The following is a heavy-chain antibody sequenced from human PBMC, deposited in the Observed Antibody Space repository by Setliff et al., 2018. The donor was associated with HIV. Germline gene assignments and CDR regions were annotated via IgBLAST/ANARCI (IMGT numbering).Heavy chain of an antibody. D-gene: IGHD3-22*01. CDR1: GFSLSTSGMC. J-gene: IGHJ4*02. CDR3: ARLMKTYYYDTSGYYAPWGNFDH. CDR2: IDWDDDK. V-gene: IGHV2-70*11. Sequence: SGPTLVNPTETLTLTCTFSGFSLSTSGMCVNWIRQPPGKALEWLARIDWDDDKYYSTSLKTRLTISKDTSKNHVVLTMTNMDPADTATYYCARLMKTYYYDTSGYYAPWGNFDHWGQGTLVTVSS.